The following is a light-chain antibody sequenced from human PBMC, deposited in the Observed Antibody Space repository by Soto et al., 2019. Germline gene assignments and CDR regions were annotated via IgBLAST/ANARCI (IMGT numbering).Light chain of an antibody. V-gene: IGKV2-28*01. CDR2: LGS. CDR3: KQALKTPYT. J-gene: IGKJ2*01. Sequence: VMTQSPLSLPVTPGEPASISCRSSQSLLHGNGYNYLDWYLQKPGQSPQLLIYLGSNRASGVPDRFSGSGSGTDFTLKISRVEAEDVGVYYCKQALKTPYTFGQGTKLEIK. CDR1: QSLLHGNGYNY.